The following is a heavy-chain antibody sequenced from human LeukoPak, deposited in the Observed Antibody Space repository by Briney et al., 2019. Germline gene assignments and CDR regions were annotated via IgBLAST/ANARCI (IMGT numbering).Heavy chain of an antibody. V-gene: IGHV1-2*02. CDR1: VYTFTVCY. D-gene: IGHD2-15*01. Sequence: ASVKVSRKASVYTFTVCYMHWVRQAPGQRLGRVGWINPNSGGTNYAQKFQGRVTMTRDTSISTAYMELSRLRSDDTAVYYCATPRGPNCSGGSCYGGGFDYWGQGTLVTVSS. CDR3: ATPRGPNCSGGSCYGGGFDY. J-gene: IGHJ4*02. CDR2: INPNSGGT.